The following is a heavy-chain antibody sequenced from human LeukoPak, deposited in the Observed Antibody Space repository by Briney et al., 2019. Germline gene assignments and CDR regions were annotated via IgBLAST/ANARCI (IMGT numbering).Heavy chain of an antibody. V-gene: IGHV3-74*01. D-gene: IGHD3/OR15-3a*01. J-gene: IGHJ4*02. Sequence: GGSLRLSCAASGFTFNSYYMNWVRQAPGKGLVWVSRINRDGSDTIYADSVKGRFTISRDNAKNTLFLQMNSLRAEDTAVYYCAREDFWVDYWYQGTLVTVSS. CDR3: AREDFWVDY. CDR2: INRDGSDT. CDR1: GFTFNSYY.